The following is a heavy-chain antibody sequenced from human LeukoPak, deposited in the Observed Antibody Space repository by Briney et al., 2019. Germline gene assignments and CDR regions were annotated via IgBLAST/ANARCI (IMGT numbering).Heavy chain of an antibody. CDR2: IYHNWST. CDR1: VCSLSSYY. D-gene: IGHD6-19*01. Sequence: PSETLSLTCPGSVCSLSSYYWSWMRQPPGKGLEWVGSIYHNWSTYYNPSLKSRVTITEDASKNQCPLKLSSVTAADTAVYYCASDSSGWYLGGPFDYWGQGTLVTVSS. J-gene: IGHJ4*02. V-gene: IGHV4-59*04. CDR3: ASDSSGWYLGGPFDY.